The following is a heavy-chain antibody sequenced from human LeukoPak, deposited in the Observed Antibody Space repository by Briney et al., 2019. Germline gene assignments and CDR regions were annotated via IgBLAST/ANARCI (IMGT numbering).Heavy chain of an antibody. V-gene: IGHV3-48*01. CDR3: ARDGIVVVPAAMSIYYYMDV. D-gene: IGHD2-2*01. CDR2: IISISSTI. CDR1: GFTPSSYS. J-gene: IGHJ6*03. Sequence: GGSLRLSCAASGFTPSSYSMNWVRQAPGEGVEWVSYIISISSTIYYADSVKGRFTISRDNAKNSLYLQMNSLRAEDTAVDYCARDGIVVVPAAMSIYYYMDVWGKGTTVTASS.